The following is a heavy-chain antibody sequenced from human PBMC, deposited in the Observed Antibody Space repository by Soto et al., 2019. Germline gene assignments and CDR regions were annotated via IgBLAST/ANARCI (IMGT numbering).Heavy chain of an antibody. D-gene: IGHD4-17*01. J-gene: IGHJ3*01. CDR1: GFNFRNFN. CDR3: ARDLRGHYGP. V-gene: IGHV3-21*06. Sequence: GGSLRLSCEVSGFNFRNFNMIWVRQAPGKGLEWVSSVSGSSSYIYYADSVKGRFTVSRDNANNLVFLQMNGLRPEDTAMYYCARDLRGHYGPWGQGTMVTVSS. CDR2: VSGSSSYI.